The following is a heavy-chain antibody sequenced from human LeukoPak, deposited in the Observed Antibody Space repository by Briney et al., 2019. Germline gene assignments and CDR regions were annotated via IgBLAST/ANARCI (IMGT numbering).Heavy chain of an antibody. Sequence: GGSPRLSCAASGFTFSSYGMHWVRQAPGKGLEWVAVISYDGSNKYYADSVKGRFTISRDNSKNTLYLQMNSLRAEDTAVYYCAKDGGVLRYFDWLPHFDYWGQGTLVTVSS. CDR2: ISYDGSNK. CDR1: GFTFSSYG. J-gene: IGHJ4*02. V-gene: IGHV3-30*18. D-gene: IGHD3-9*01. CDR3: AKDGGVLRYFDWLPHFDY.